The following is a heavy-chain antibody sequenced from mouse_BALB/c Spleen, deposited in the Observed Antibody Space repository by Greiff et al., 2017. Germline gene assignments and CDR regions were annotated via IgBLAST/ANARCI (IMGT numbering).Heavy chain of an antibody. CDR2: IDPETGGT. CDR1: GYTFTDYE. D-gene: IGHD2-10*01. J-gene: IGHJ4*01. Sequence: VKLMESGAELVRPGASVTLSCKASGYTFTDYEMHWVKQTPVHGLEWIGAIDPETGGTAYNQKFKGKATLTADKSSSTAYMELRSLTSEDSAVYYCTRSYYGNYYAMDYWGQGTSVTVSS. CDR3: TRSYYGNYYAMDY. V-gene: IGHV1-15*01.